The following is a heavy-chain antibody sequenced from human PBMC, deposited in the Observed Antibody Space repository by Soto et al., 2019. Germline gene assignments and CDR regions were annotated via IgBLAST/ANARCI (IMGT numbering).Heavy chain of an antibody. D-gene: IGHD3-22*01. CDR3: ARLGAYYQAMDS. V-gene: IGHV4-59*08. Sequence: QVQLQESGPALGKPSETLSLTCTVPHCSISPNYWSLIRQPPGKGLEWIGYNYYAGTTTYNPSLQSRVSISVDTSKNEVSLKLTSVTAADTAVYFCARLGAYYQAMDSWGQGTLVTVSS. J-gene: IGHJ1*01. CDR1: HCSISPNY. CDR2: NYYAGTT.